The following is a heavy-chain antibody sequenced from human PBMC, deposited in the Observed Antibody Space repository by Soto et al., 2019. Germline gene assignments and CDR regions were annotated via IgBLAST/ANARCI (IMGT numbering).Heavy chain of an antibody. CDR1: GGSISSYY. D-gene: IGHD1-26*01. V-gene: IGHV4-59*08. CDR3: ERHLWELPSSAFDI. Sequence: SETLSLTCTVSGGSISSYYWSWIRQPPGKGLEWIGYIYYSGSTNYNPSLKSRVTISVDTSKNQFSLKLSSVTAADTAVYYCERHLWELPSSAFDIWGQGTMVTVSS. CDR2: IYYSGST. J-gene: IGHJ3*02.